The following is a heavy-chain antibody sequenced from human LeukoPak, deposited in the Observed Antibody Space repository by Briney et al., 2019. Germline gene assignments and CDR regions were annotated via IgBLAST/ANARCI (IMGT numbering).Heavy chain of an antibody. J-gene: IGHJ4*02. CDR3: AKGLGFLPQFDY. CDR2: ISDSGDTT. V-gene: IGHV3-23*01. Sequence: PGGSLRLSCTVSGFTFNTEAMTWVRQGPRKGLEWVSTISDSGDTTYYADSVKGRFTISRDNSKSTVYLQMDTLRAEDTALYYCAKGLGFLPQFDYWGQGTLVAVSS. CDR1: GFTFNTEA. D-gene: IGHD6-19*01.